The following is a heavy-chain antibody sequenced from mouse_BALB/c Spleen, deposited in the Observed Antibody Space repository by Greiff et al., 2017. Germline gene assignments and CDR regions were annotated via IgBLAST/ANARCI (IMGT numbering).Heavy chain of an antibody. Sequence: EVHLVESGGGLVQPGGSLRLSCATSGFTFTDYYMSWVRQPPGKALEWLGFIRNKANGYTTEYSASVKGRFTISRDNSQSILYLQMNTLRAEDSATYYCARRLSTMITTGAMDYWGQGTSVTVSS. J-gene: IGHJ4*01. CDR1: GFTFTDYY. CDR2: IRNKANGYTT. V-gene: IGHV7-3*02. CDR3: ARRLSTMITTGAMDY. D-gene: IGHD2-4*01.